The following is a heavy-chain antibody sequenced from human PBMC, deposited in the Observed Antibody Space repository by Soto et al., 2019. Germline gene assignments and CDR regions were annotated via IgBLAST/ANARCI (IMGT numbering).Heavy chain of an antibody. CDR2: MHTGGNEK. Sequence: QVQLVESGGGVVQPGGSLRLSCAASGFTFSYYGFHWVGQAPGKGLEWVAVMHTGGNEKYYVDSGKGRFTVSRDDSRNIGYLEMNGLRAEDTAEYFCARDADTTGHYSHFDLWGRGALVAVS. CDR3: ARDADTTGHYSHFDL. D-gene: IGHD3-9*01. J-gene: IGHJ4*02. V-gene: IGHV3-33*08. CDR1: GFTFSYYG.